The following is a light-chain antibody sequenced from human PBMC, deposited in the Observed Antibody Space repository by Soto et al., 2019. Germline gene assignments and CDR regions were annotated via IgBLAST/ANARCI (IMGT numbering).Light chain of an antibody. CDR1: QAITNN. CDR3: QQVKSYPRT. J-gene: IGKJ4*01. CDR2: EES. Sequence: DIHLTQSPSSLFASVGDRVTITCRASQAITNNLAWYQQKPGNPPRLLIYEESTLHSGVPSRFSGRKVGTQFILTIDSLQPEDFATYYCQQVKSYPRTFGGGTKVDIK. V-gene: IGKV1-9*01.